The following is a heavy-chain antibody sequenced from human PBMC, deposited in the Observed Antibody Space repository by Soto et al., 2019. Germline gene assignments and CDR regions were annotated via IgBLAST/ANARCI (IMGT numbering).Heavy chain of an antibody. CDR1: GGSISSYY. D-gene: IGHD3-9*01. CDR2: INHSGST. V-gene: IGHV4-34*01. Sequence: SETLSLTCTVSGGSISSYYWSWIRQPPGKGLEWIGEINHSGSTNYNPSLKSRVTISVDTSKNQFSLKLSSVTAADTAVYYCARGRKTIRYFDWLPFDPWGQGTLVTVSS. CDR3: ARGRKTIRYFDWLPFDP. J-gene: IGHJ5*02.